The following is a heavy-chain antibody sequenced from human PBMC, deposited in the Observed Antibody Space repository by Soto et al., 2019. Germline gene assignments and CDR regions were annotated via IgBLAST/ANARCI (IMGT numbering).Heavy chain of an antibody. D-gene: IGHD5-12*01. V-gene: IGHV1-3*01. Sequence: QVQLVQSGAEVKKPGASVKVSCKASGYTFTSYAMHWVRQAPGQRLEWMGWINAGNGNTKYSQKFQGRVTITRDTSASTAYMELRSLRSEDTAVYFCARASGGYNGYGDVWGQGTLVTVSS. CDR2: INAGNGNT. CDR1: GYTFTSYA. J-gene: IGHJ4*02. CDR3: ARASGGYNGYGDV.